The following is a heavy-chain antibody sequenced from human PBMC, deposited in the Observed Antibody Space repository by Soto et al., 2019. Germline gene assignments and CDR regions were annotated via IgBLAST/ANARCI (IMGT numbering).Heavy chain of an antibody. V-gene: IGHV3-48*02. J-gene: IGHJ4*02. D-gene: IGHD6-13*01. Sequence: EVHLVESGGGLVQPGGSLRLSCAASGFTFSSYSLNWVRQAPGKGLEWVSYITSSGTTVYYADSVRGRFTISRDNAKNALYLQMNSLRDDDTAVYYWARGSSNWAYYFEFWGQGSLVTVSS. CDR1: GFTFSSYS. CDR3: ARGSSNWAYYFEF. CDR2: ITSSGTTV.